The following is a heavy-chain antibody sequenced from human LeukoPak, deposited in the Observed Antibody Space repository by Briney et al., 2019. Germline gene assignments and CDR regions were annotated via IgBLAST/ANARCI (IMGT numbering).Heavy chain of an antibody. D-gene: IGHD6-13*01. V-gene: IGHV4-4*08. CDR1: GDSISSYY. CDR2: IYTSGST. CDR3: ARHAGGIAATGTRPFDY. Sequence: SETLSLTCTVSGDSISSYYWSWIRQPPGKGLEWIGCIYTSGSTNYNPSLKSRVTMSVDTSKNQFSLKLSSVTAADTAVYYCARHAGGIAATGTRPFDYWGQGTLVTVSS. J-gene: IGHJ4*02.